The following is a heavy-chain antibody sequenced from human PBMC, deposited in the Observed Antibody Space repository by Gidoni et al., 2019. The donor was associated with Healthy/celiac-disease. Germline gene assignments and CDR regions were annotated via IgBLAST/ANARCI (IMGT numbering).Heavy chain of an antibody. V-gene: IGHV3-7*03. CDR3: ARGDDYDSSGYYDRNYYYYYYGMDV. Sequence: VQLVEPGGGLVQPGGSLRLSCAASGFTFSSYWMSWFRQAPGKGLEWVANIKQDGSEKYYVDAVKGRFTISRDNAKNSLYLQMNSLRAEDTAVYYCARGDDYDSSGYYDRNYYYYYYGMDVWGQGTTVTVSS. D-gene: IGHD3-22*01. CDR1: GFTFSSYW. CDR2: IKQDGSEK. J-gene: IGHJ6*02.